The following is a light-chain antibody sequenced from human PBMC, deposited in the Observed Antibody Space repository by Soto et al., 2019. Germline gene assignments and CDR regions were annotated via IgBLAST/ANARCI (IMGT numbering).Light chain of an antibody. CDR2: GAS. J-gene: IGKJ1*01. V-gene: IGKV3-20*01. CDR1: QSVSSSS. CDR3: QQYASSPWT. Sequence: EIVLTQSPGTLSLSPGERATLSCRASQSVSSSSLVWYQQKHGQAPRLLIYGASDRDTGIPDRFSGSGSGTDFTLTISRGEPEDCAVYYCQQYASSPWTFGQGTRVDIK.